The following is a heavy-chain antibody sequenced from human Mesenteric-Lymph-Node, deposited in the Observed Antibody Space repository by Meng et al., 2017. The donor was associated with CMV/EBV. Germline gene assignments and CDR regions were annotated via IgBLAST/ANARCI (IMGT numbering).Heavy chain of an antibody. J-gene: IGHJ6*02. V-gene: IGHV1-18*01. CDR2: ISAYNGNT. CDR1: GYTFSSYG. Sequence: ASAQVSCEASGYTFSSYGIRWVGQAAGQGLEWMGWISAYNGNTNYAQKLQGRVTMTTDTSTNTADRGLRSLRSDDTAVDYCARSTRFSGVWGQGTTVTVSS. CDR3: ARSTRFSGV. D-gene: IGHD2/OR15-2a*01.